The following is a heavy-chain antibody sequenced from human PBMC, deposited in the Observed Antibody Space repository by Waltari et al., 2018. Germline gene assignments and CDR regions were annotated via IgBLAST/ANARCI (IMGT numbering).Heavy chain of an antibody. CDR3: AKGVLVSSWSKFDY. CDR1: GFTFGNYA. Sequence: EVQLLESGGALVQPGGSLKLSCEASGFTFGNYAMAWVRQAPGKGLEWVSGLTGSCGTTYYADSVTGRFTLSRDNSKNMLYLQMNSLRADDTAIYYCAKGVLVSSWSKFDYWGQGTLVTVSS. J-gene: IGHJ4*02. CDR2: LTGSCGTT. V-gene: IGHV3-23*01. D-gene: IGHD6-6*01.